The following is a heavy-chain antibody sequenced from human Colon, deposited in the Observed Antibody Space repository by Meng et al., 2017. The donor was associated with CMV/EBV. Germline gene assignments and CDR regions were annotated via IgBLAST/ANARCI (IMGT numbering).Heavy chain of an antibody. V-gene: IGHV3-53*01. CDR1: EFTVSSHY. CDR3: ARDLWELVGAEYYYYGMDV. Sequence: GGSLRLSCAASEFTVSSHYMTWVRQAPGKGLEWVSVIYSGGTTDYADSVKGRFTISRDNSKNTLYLQMSSLRAEDSAIYYCARDLWELVGAEYYYYGMDVWGQGTTVTVSS. CDR2: IYSGGTT. J-gene: IGHJ6*02. D-gene: IGHD1-26*01.